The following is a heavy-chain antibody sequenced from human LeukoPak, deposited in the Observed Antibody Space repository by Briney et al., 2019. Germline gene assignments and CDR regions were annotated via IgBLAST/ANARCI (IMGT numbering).Heavy chain of an antibody. D-gene: IGHD2-2*01. J-gene: IGHJ4*02. Sequence: GGSLRLSCAASGFTFSSYEMNRVRQAPGKGLEWVSYISSSGSTIYYAVSVKGRFTISRDNAKNSLYLQMNSLRAEDTAVYYCARSGYCSSTSCSALWGQGTLVTVSS. V-gene: IGHV3-48*03. CDR1: GFTFSSYE. CDR2: ISSSGSTI. CDR3: ARSGYCSSTSCSAL.